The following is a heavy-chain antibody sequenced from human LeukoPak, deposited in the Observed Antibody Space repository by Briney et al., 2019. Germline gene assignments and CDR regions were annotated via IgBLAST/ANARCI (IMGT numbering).Heavy chain of an antibody. CDR3: ARVAAHWFDP. V-gene: IGHV4-30-4*01. CDR2: VYYRGDT. D-gene: IGHD6-25*01. CDR1: GGSISSGDYY. Sequence: SETLSLTCTVSGGSISSGDYYWSWIRQSPGKGLEWIGFVYYRGDTYYNPSLKSRVTISIETVKNQFSLRLSSVTAADTAVYYCARVAAHWFDPWGQGTLVTVSS. J-gene: IGHJ5*02.